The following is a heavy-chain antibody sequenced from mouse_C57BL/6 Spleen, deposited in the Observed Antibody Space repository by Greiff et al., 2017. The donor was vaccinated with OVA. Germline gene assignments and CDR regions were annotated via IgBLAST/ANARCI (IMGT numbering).Heavy chain of an antibody. V-gene: IGHV5-16*01. Sequence: EVKLVESEGGLVQPGSSMKLSCTASGFTFSDYYMAWVRQVPEKGLEWVANINYDGSSTYYLDSLKSRFIISRVNAKNILYLQMSSLKSEDTATYYCARGIRGFAYWGQGTLVTVSA. CDR3: ARGIRGFAY. CDR2: INYDGSST. J-gene: IGHJ3*01. CDR1: GFTFSDYY. D-gene: IGHD2-12*01.